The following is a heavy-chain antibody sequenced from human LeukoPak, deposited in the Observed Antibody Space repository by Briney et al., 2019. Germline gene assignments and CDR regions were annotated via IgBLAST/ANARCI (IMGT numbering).Heavy chain of an antibody. J-gene: IGHJ4*02. CDR2: ISYDGKNI. CDR1: GFTFSSYG. CDR3: ARAYCSGGSCYPFDY. Sequence: GGSLRLSCAASGFTFSSYGMHWVRQAPGKGLEWVAAISYDGKNIHYVDSVKGRFTISRDSSKSTVYLQMNSLRAEDTAVYYCARAYCSGGSCYPFDYWGQGTLVTVSS. V-gene: IGHV3-33*01. D-gene: IGHD2-15*01.